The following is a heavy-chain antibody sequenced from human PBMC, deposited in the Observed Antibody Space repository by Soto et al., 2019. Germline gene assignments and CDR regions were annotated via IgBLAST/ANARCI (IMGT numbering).Heavy chain of an antibody. CDR1: GYTFIDYD. CDR2: MNPNNGNT. CDR3: AKGPRNWGVDH. V-gene: IGHV1-8*01. Sequence: QVQLVQSGAEVKKPGASVKVSCKASGYTFIDYDINWFRQATGQGLEWMGWMNPNNGNTGYAQNFQGRVTMTRSTSISTDYMELSTLRSEYTAVYYCAKGPRNWGVDHWGQGTLVIVSS. D-gene: IGHD7-27*01. J-gene: IGHJ4*02.